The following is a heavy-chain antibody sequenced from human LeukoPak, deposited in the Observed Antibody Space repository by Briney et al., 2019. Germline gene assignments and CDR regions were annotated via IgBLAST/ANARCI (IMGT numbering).Heavy chain of an antibody. CDR2: ISSSGSTI. CDR3: ARSGAAASLFEFDP. D-gene: IGHD6-13*01. J-gene: IGHJ5*02. Sequence: GGSLRLSCAASGFTFSSYEMNWVRQAPGKGLEWVSYISSSGSTIYYADSVKGRFTISRDNAKNSLYLQMNSLRAEDTAVYYCARSGAAASLFEFDPWGQGTLVTVSS. V-gene: IGHV3-48*03. CDR1: GFTFSSYE.